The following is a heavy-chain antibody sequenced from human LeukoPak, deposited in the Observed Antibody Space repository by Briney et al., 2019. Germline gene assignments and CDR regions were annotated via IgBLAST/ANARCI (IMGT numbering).Heavy chain of an antibody. Sequence: SETLSLTCTVSGDSISSYYWSWIRQPPGKGLEWIGNIYYSGSTNYNPSLKSRVTISLDTSKNQFSLKLSSVIAADTAVYYCARGPSSIAAISYYYYGMDVWGQGTTVTVSS. CDR2: IYYSGST. CDR3: ARGPSSIAAISYYYYGMDV. CDR1: GDSISSYY. V-gene: IGHV4-59*01. D-gene: IGHD6-6*01. J-gene: IGHJ6*02.